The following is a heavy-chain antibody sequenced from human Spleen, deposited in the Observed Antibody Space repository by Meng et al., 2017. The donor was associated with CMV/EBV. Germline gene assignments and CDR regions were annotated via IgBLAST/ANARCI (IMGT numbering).Heavy chain of an antibody. V-gene: IGHV1-8*01. CDR1: RDTYTNYD. Sequence: SCKASRDTYTNYDINWVRQGTGQGLEWMGWRNPNSGETGYEQRFQGRVTMTRNTSIITAYMELSSLGSEDTAVYYCARERGFRMDVWGQGTTVTVSS. CDR3: ARERGFRMDV. CDR2: RNPNSGET. J-gene: IGHJ6*02. D-gene: IGHD3-10*01.